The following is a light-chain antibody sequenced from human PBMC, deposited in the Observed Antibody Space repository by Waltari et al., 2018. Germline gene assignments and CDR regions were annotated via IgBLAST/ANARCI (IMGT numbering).Light chain of an antibody. J-gene: IGLJ3*02. Sequence: QLVLTQSPSASASLGASVKLTSTLRSGHSSNIIAWHQQQPEQGPRYWMKVIGDGGHGKGDAMPVRFSGSSAGAGRYLTITSLRSGDEADYYCQTGGHGAWVFGGGTKLTVL. CDR2: VIGDGGH. CDR1: SGHSSNI. V-gene: IGLV4-69*01. CDR3: QTGGHGAWV.